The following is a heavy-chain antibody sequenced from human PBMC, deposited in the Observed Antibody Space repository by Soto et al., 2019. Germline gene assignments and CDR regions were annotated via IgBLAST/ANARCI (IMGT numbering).Heavy chain of an antibody. CDR1: GGSISSSNW. CDR3: ARADGRGFHYYYGMDG. CDR2: IYHSGST. J-gene: IGHJ6*02. D-gene: IGHD3-16*01. V-gene: IGHV4-4*02. Sequence: SETLSLTCAVSGGSISSSNWWGWVRQPPGKGLEWIGEIYHSGSTNYNPSLKSRVTISVDKSKNQFSLKLSSVTAADTAVYYCARADGRGFHYYYGMDGWGQGTKVTVSS.